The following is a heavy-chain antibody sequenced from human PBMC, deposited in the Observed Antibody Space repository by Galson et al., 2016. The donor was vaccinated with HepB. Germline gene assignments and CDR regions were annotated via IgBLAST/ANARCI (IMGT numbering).Heavy chain of an antibody. J-gene: IGHJ6*02. V-gene: IGHV2-5*02. CDR2: IYWDDDK. Sequence: PALVKPTQTLTLTCTFSGFSLNTRGVGVGWIRQPPGKALEWLAVIYWDDDKRYSPSLKSRLTITKDTSKNQVVLSMTNMDPVDTATYYCGLRRDMTPYRSSWFLDYSYYGMDVWGQGTTVTVSS. CDR1: GFSLNTRGVG. D-gene: IGHD6-13*01. CDR3: GLRRDMTPYRSSWFLDYSYYGMDV.